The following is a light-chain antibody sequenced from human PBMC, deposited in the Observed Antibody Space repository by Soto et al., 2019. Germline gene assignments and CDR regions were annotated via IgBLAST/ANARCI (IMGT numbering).Light chain of an antibody. Sequence: EIVMTQSPATLSVSPGERATLSCRASQSVSSNVGWYLQTPGQAPRLLTFGASTRATGSPARFSGSGSGTEFTLTISSLQSEDSAVYFCQQYNNWPQITFGQGTRLEIK. J-gene: IGKJ5*01. V-gene: IGKV3-15*01. CDR1: QSVSSN. CDR3: QQYNNWPQIT. CDR2: GAS.